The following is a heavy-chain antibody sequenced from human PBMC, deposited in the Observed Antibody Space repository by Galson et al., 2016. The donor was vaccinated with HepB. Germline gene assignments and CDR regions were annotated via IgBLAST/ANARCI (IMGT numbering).Heavy chain of an antibody. CDR2: INPNSGGT. CDR3: AREHDIWTSYAFDI. D-gene: IGHD3/OR15-3a*01. V-gene: IGHV1-2*02. J-gene: IGHJ3*02. Sequence: SVKVSCKASGYTLTDYYINWVRQAPGQGLEWMGWINPNSGGTNYAQKFQGRVTITRDTSASTVYMELSSLRSEDTAVYYCAREHDIWTSYAFDIWGQGTMITVSS. CDR1: GYTLTDYY.